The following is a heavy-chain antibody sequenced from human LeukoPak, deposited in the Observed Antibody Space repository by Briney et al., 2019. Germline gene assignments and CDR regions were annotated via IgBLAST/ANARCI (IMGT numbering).Heavy chain of an antibody. Sequence: SETLPLSCSVSGGSISSYYWSWIRQPPGKGLEWIGYIYYSGTTNYNPSLKSRVTVSVDTSKNHFSLKLSSVTAADTAVYYCARLSSSLSGSKFDYWGQGTLVAVSS. CDR3: ARLSSSLSGSKFDY. CDR1: GGSISSYY. CDR2: IYYSGTT. D-gene: IGHD6-13*01. J-gene: IGHJ4*02. V-gene: IGHV4-59*08.